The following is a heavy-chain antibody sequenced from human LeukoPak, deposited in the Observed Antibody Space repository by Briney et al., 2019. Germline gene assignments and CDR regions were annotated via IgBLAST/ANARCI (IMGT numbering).Heavy chain of an antibody. V-gene: IGHV3-23*01. CDR3: ARVGLLHYPMDY. CDR1: GFTFSNYA. J-gene: IGHJ4*02. D-gene: IGHD1-26*01. Sequence: TGGSLRLSCAAPGFTFSNYAMTWVRQAPGKGLESISVISGSGDATNYADSVKGRFTISRDNSKSTLYVQMNSLRAEDTAVYYCARVGLLHYPMDYWGRGTLLTVSS. CDR2: ISGSGDAT.